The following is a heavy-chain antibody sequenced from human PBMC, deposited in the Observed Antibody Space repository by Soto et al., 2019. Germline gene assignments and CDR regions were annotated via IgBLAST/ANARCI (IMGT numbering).Heavy chain of an antibody. CDR2: INPSGGST. Sequence: ASVKVSCKASGYTFTSYYMHWVRQAPGQGLEWMGLINPSGGSTSYAQKFQGRVTMTSDTSTSTVYMELSSLRSEDTAVYYCARDSEWLHQYYYYYMDVWGKGTTVTVSS. V-gene: IGHV1-46*03. CDR1: GYTFTSYY. J-gene: IGHJ6*03. D-gene: IGHD5-12*01. CDR3: ARDSEWLHQYYYYYMDV.